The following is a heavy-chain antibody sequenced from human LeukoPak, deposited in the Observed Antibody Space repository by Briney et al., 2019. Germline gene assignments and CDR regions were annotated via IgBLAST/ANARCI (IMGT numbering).Heavy chain of an antibody. Sequence: SETLSLTCAVYGGSFSGYYWSWIRQPPGKGLEWIGEINHSGSTNYNPSLKSRVTISVDTSKNQVSLKLSSVTAADTAVYYCARGGLSGGFDIWGQGTMVIVSS. D-gene: IGHD2-15*01. CDR1: GGSFSGYY. CDR2: INHSGST. J-gene: IGHJ3*02. CDR3: ARGGLSGGFDI. V-gene: IGHV4-34*01.